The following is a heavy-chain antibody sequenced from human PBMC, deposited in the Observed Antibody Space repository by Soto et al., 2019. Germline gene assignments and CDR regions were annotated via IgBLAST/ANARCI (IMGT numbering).Heavy chain of an antibody. D-gene: IGHD1-26*01. CDR3: AKDWVDHNAGRGPFQI. V-gene: IGHV3-23*01. CDR2: MGGANGDT. Sequence: GGSLRLSCAASGFIFSDYAMSWVRQAPGKGLEWVAGMGGANGDTYYTESVRGRFAISRDNSKSTLFLQLSSLRAEDTAVYFCAKDWVDHNAGRGPFQIWGQGTLVTVSS. CDR1: GFIFSDYA. J-gene: IGHJ3*02.